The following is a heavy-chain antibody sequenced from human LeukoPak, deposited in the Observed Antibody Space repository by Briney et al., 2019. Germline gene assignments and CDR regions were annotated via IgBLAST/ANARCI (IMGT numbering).Heavy chain of an antibody. J-gene: IGHJ4*02. CDR1: GGTFSSYA. V-gene: IGHV1-69*05. D-gene: IGHD6-19*01. Sequence: SVKVSCKASGGTFSSYAISWVRQAPGQGLEWMGRIIPIFGTANYAQKFQGRVMITTDESTSTAYMELSSLRSEDTAVYYCAGDSSGWYYFDYWGQGTLVTVSS. CDR3: AGDSSGWYYFDY. CDR2: IIPIFGTA.